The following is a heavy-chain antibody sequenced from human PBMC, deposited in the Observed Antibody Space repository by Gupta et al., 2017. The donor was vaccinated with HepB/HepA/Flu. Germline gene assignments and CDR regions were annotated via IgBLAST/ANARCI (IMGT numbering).Heavy chain of an antibody. CDR3: ARPSLTGQWYFDV. CDR2: IYFGGNT. V-gene: IGHV4-39*01. J-gene: IGHJ2*01. CDR1: GGSISNSGYY. D-gene: IGHD4-11*01. Sequence: QLQLQESAPGLVKPSETLSLTCTVSGGSISNSGYYWGWIRQPPGKGLGWIGRIYFGGNTYYNPAFKSRVIISVDTSKNQFSLKMSSVTAADAAVYYCARPSLTGQWYFDVWGRGTLVTVSS.